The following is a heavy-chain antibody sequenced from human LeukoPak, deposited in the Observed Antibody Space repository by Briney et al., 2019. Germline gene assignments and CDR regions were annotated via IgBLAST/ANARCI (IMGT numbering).Heavy chain of an antibody. CDR3: ARAGNGYHDF. CDR2: TYYRSKWNY. J-gene: IGHJ4*02. Sequence: SQTLSLTCAISGDSVSSNSATWHWLRQSPSRGLEWLGRTYYRSKWNYDYAVSVKSRITINPDTSMNQFSLQLRSVTPEDTALHYCARAGNGYHDFWGQGVLVTVSS. V-gene: IGHV6-1*01. D-gene: IGHD2-2*01. CDR1: GDSVSSNSAT.